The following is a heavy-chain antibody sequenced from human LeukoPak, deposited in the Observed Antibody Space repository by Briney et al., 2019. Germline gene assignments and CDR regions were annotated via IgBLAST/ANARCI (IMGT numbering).Heavy chain of an antibody. CDR3: ARKTVVGSYFDY. V-gene: IGHV3-7*03. CDR2: IKQDGSDK. Sequence: PGGSLRLSCAASAFTFSANWRSWVAQAPGKGLKGVANIKQDGSDKYYVDSVKGRFTISRDNAKNSLYLQMNSLRAEDTAVYYCARKTVVGSYFDYWGQGTPVTVSS. D-gene: IGHD4-23*01. J-gene: IGHJ4*02. CDR1: AFTFSANW.